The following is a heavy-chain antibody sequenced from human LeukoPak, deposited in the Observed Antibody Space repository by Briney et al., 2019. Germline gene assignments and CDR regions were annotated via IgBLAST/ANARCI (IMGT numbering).Heavy chain of an antibody. V-gene: IGHV1-3*03. D-gene: IGHD3-22*01. Sequence: ASVKVSCKASGYTFTNYAMHWVRQAPGQRLEWMGWINTGNGNTKYSQEFQGRVTITRDTSANTAYMELSSLRSEDMAVYYCARDSPYDSSGYSMIGSDYWGQGTLVTVSS. CDR2: INTGNGNT. J-gene: IGHJ4*02. CDR3: ARDSPYDSSGYSMIGSDY. CDR1: GYTFTNYA.